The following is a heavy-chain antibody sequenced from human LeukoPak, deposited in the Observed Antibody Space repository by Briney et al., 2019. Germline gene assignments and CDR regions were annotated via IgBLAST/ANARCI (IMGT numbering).Heavy chain of an antibody. D-gene: IGHD3-16*02. CDR1: GGSFSGYY. J-gene: IGHJ4*02. CDR3: ARGPTNTYYDYVWGSYRYTPYFDY. V-gene: IGHV4-34*01. Sequence: SETLSLTCAVYGGSFSGYYWSWIRQPPGKGLEWIGEINHSGSTNYNPSLKSRVTISVDTSKNQFSLKLSSVTAADTAVNYCARGPTNTYYDYVWGSYRYTPYFDYWGQGTLVTVSS. CDR2: INHSGST.